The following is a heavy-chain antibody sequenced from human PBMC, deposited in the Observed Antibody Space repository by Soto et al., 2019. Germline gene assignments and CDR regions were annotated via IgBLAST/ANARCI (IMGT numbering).Heavy chain of an antibody. CDR2: INPSGGST. D-gene: IGHD6-13*01. CDR3: ARSINSAAARYVMDV. CDR1: GYTFTSYY. J-gene: IGHJ6*02. Sequence: ASVKVSCKASGYTFTSYYMHWVRQAPGQGLEWMGIINPSGGSTSYAQKFQGRVTMTRGTSTSTVYMELSSLRSEDTAVYYCARSINSAAARYVMDVWGQGTTVTVSS. V-gene: IGHV1-46*01.